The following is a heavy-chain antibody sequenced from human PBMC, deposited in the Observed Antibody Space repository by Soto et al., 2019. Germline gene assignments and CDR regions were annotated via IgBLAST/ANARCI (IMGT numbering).Heavy chain of an antibody. CDR2: ISAYNGNT. CDR3: ARDPSLACTNGVCYTGGYYYYYYMDV. CDR1: GYTFTSYG. V-gene: IGHV1-18*01. J-gene: IGHJ6*03. D-gene: IGHD2-8*01. Sequence: ASVKVSCKASGYTFTSYGISWVRQAPGQGLEWMGWISAYNGNTNYAQKLQGRVTMTTDTSTSTAYMELRSLRSDDTAVYYCARDPSLACTNGVCYTGGYYYYYYMDVWGKGTTVTVSS.